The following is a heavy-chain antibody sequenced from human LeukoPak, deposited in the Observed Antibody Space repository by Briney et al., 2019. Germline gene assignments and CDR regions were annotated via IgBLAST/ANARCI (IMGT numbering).Heavy chain of an antibody. J-gene: IGHJ4*02. Sequence: PSETLSLTCAVYGGSFSGYYWSWIRQPPGKGLEWIGEINHSGSTNYNPSLKSRVTISVDTSKNQFFLKLSSVTAADTAVYYCERVGSGPLDYWGQGTLVTVSS. V-gene: IGHV4-34*01. CDR2: INHSGST. D-gene: IGHD3-10*01. CDR3: ERVGSGPLDY. CDR1: GGSFSGYY.